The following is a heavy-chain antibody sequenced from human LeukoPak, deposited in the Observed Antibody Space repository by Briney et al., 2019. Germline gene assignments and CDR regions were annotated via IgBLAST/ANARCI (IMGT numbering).Heavy chain of an antibody. CDR1: GFTFSSYA. Sequence: GGSLRLSCAASGFTFSSYAMSWVRQAPGKGLEWVSAISGSGGSTYYAGSVKGRFTISRDNSKNSLYLQTNSLRAEDTAVYYCARGPGGYSGYDSFDYWGQGTLVTVSS. V-gene: IGHV3-23*01. D-gene: IGHD5-12*01. CDR3: ARGPGGYSGYDSFDY. CDR2: ISGSGGST. J-gene: IGHJ4*02.